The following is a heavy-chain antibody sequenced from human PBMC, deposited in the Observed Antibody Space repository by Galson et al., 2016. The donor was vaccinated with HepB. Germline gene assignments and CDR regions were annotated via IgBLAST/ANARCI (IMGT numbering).Heavy chain of an antibody. V-gene: IGHV3-30*18. D-gene: IGHD3-10*02. CDR2: DSMDGRRK. CDR1: GFTFSGYG. Sequence: SLRLSCAASGFTFSGYGMHWVRQAPGKGLEWVAADSMDGRRKWYAESVEGRFTISRDNFNNMLYLQMSSLIPDDTAVYFCAKRHEYYPPVECSVDYWGQGTLVSVSS. J-gene: IGHJ4*02. CDR3: AKRHEYYPPVECSVDY.